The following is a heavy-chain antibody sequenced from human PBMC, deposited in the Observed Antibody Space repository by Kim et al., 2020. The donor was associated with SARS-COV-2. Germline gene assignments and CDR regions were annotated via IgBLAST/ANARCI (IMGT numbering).Heavy chain of an antibody. Sequence: GGSLRLSCAASGFTFSHYWMNWVRQAPGKGLEWVANIKQDGSEKHYVDSVKGRFTISRDNAKNSLYLQMNSQRADDTAAYYCARCGWYYYGMDVWGQGTT. CDR3: ARCGWYYYGMDV. J-gene: IGHJ6*02. CDR1: GFTFSHYW. V-gene: IGHV3-7*01. CDR2: IKQDGSEK. D-gene: IGHD6-19*01.